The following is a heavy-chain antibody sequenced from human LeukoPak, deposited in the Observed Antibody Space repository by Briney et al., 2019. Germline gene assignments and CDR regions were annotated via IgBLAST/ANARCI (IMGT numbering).Heavy chain of an antibody. D-gene: IGHD6-13*01. CDR3: AKHLDRAAAGKGYGDGSH. CDR1: GFTFSGYA. CDR2: ISGSGGST. V-gene: IGHV3-23*01. Sequence: GGSLRLSCAASGFTFSGYAMSWVRQAPGKGLEWVSAISGSGGSTYYADSVKGRFTISRDNSKNTLYLQMNSLRAEDTAVYYCAKHLDRAAAGKGYGDGSHWGQGTLVTVSS. J-gene: IGHJ4*02.